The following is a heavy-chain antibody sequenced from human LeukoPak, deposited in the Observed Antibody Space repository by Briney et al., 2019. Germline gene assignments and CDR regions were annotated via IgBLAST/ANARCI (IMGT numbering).Heavy chain of an antibody. V-gene: IGHV4-31*03. Sequence: PSETLSLTCTVSGGSISSGGYYWSWIRQHPGKGPECIGHIFYSGSTYYNPSLKSRVTISQDTSKNQFSLKLSSVTAADTAVYYCARRIPVAGLFDYWGQGTLVTVSS. CDR3: ARRIPVAGLFDY. J-gene: IGHJ4*02. D-gene: IGHD6-19*01. CDR2: IFYSGST. CDR1: GGSISSGGYY.